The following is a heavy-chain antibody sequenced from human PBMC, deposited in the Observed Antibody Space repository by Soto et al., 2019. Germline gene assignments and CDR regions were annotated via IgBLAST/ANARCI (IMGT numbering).Heavy chain of an antibody. CDR1: GFTFSSYA. V-gene: IGHV3-23*01. D-gene: IGHD2-15*01. CDR2: ISGSGGST. CDR3: AKDLGYCSGGSCDFYGMDV. J-gene: IGHJ6*02. Sequence: GGSLSLSCAASGFTFSSYAVSWVRPAPGKGLEWVSAISGSGGSTYYADSVKGRFTISRDNSKNTLYLQMNSLRAEDTAVYYCAKDLGYCSGGSCDFYGMDVWGQGTTVTVSS.